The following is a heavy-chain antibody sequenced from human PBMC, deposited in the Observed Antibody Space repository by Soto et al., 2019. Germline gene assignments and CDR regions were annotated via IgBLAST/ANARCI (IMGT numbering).Heavy chain of an antibody. D-gene: IGHD2-15*01. CDR2: INHSGST. CDR1: GGSFGAET. V-gene: IGHV4-34*01. Sequence: SETLSITGDRFGGSFGAETVRCIPQSPVKGLEWIGEINHSGSTNYNPSLKSRVTISVDTSKNKFSLKLSSVTAADTAVYYCARGVERDIVLVLAAGYIGGCGKGTTVT. J-gene: IGHJ6*03. CDR3: ARGVERDIVLVLAAGYIGG.